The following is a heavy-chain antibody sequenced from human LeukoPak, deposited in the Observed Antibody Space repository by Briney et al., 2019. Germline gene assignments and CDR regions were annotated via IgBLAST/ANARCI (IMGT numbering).Heavy chain of an antibody. D-gene: IGHD1-26*01. CDR1: GFTFRSYD. J-gene: IGHJ3*02. Sequence: GGSLRLSCAASGFTFRSYDMHWVRHATGKGLEWVSAIGTSDDTYYPDSVKGRFTISREDAKNSLYLQMNSLRAGDTAVYYCAREGGRGRAFDMWGQGTMDTVSS. V-gene: IGHV3-13*01. CDR2: IGTSDDT. CDR3: AREGGRGRAFDM.